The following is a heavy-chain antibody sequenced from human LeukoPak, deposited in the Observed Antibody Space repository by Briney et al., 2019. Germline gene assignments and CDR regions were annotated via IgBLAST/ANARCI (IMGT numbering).Heavy chain of an antibody. D-gene: IGHD4-17*01. J-gene: IGHJ4*02. V-gene: IGHV6-1*01. CDR1: GDSVSSDSAA. CDR3: ARTVHSYYFDY. CDR2: TYYRSKWYN. Sequence: SQTLSLTCALSGDSVSSDSAAWHWIRQSPSRGLEWLGRTYYRSKWYNDYSVSVKSRISINPDTSKNQFSLQLNSVTPEDTAVYYCARTVHSYYFDYWGQETLVTVSS.